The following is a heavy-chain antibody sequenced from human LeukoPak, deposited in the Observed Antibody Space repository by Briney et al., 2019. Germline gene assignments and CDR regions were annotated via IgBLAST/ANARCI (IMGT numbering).Heavy chain of an antibody. V-gene: IGHV3-48*01. CDR2: ISSSSSTI. CDR1: GFTFSSYS. J-gene: IGHJ3*02. D-gene: IGHD3-10*01. CDR3: ARHAAGTGVGGPFDI. Sequence: GGSLGLSCAASGFTFSSYSMNWVRQAPGKGLEWVSYISSSSSTIYYADSVKGRFTISRDNAKNSLYLQMNSLRAEDTAVYYCARHAAGTGVGGPFDIWGQGTMVTVFS.